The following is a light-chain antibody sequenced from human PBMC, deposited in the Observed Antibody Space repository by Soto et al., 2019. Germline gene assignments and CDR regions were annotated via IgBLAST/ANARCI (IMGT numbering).Light chain of an antibody. CDR1: SSDVGGYNY. V-gene: IGLV2-14*01. J-gene: IGLJ3*02. Sequence: QSALTQPASVSGSPGQSITISCTGTSSDVGGYNYVSWYQQHPVKAPKLIIYEVSNRPSGVSNRFSGSKPGNTASLTISGLQTEDEADYYCSSFTSINTWVFGGGTKLTVL. CDR2: EVS. CDR3: SSFTSINTWV.